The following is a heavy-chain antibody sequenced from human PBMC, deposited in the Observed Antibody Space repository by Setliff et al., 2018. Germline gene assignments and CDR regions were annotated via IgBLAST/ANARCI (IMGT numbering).Heavy chain of an antibody. D-gene: IGHD3-10*01. V-gene: IGHV3-30*09. CDR2: ISSDGTTK. CDR3: ARGFRKYYLGL. J-gene: IGHJ4*02. CDR1: GFTFNTFA. Sequence: PGGSLRLSCAASGFTFNTFAMHWIRQAPGKGLEWVAVISSDGTTKHYAETVKGRFVSSRDNSANTLFVQMSGLSTEDTALYYCARGFRKYYLGLWGQGTLVTVSS.